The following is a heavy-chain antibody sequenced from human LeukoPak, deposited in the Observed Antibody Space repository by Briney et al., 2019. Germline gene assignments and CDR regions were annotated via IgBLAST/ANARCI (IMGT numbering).Heavy chain of an antibody. CDR3: AKIMRYYDSSGYYSNYFDY. Sequence: GGSLRLSCAASGFTFSSYAMSWVRQAPGKGLEWVSAISGSGGSTYYADSVKGRFTISRDNSKNTLYLQMNSLRAEDTAVYYCAKIMRYYDSSGYYSNYFDYWGQGTLVTASS. V-gene: IGHV3-23*01. CDR1: GFTFSSYA. J-gene: IGHJ4*02. D-gene: IGHD3-22*01. CDR2: ISGSGGST.